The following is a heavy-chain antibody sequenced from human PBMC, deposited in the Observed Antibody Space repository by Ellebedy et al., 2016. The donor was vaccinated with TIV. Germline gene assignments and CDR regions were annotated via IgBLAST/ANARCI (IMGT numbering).Heavy chain of an antibody. V-gene: IGHV3-7*01. J-gene: IGHJ3*02. Sequence: GESLKISCGASGFYLSSYWMSWVRQAPGKGLEWVANIRHDGSEKYYVDSVKGRFTISRDNAKNSLYLHLNSLRAEDTGMYYCATDGSYGDYLSPTHAFVIWGQGTMVTVSS. CDR1: GFYLSSYW. CDR2: IRHDGSEK. D-gene: IGHD4-17*01. CDR3: ATDGSYGDYLSPTHAFVI.